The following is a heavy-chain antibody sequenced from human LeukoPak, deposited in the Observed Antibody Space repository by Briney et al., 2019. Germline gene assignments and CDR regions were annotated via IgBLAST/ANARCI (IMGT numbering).Heavy chain of an antibody. D-gene: IGHD3-3*01. Sequence: SQTLSLTCTVSGGSISSGGYYWSWIRQPPGKGLEWIGYIYYSGSTYYNPSLKSRVTISVDTSKNQFSLKLSSVTAADTAVYYCAREGRVSDFWSGYYYGMDVWGQGTTVTVSS. CDR1: GGSISSGGYY. CDR2: IYYSGST. V-gene: IGHV4-30-4*01. J-gene: IGHJ6*02. CDR3: AREGRVSDFWSGYYYGMDV.